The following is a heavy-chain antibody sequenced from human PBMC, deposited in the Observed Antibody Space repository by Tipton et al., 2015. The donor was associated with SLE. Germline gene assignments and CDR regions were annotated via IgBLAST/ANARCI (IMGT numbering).Heavy chain of an antibody. Sequence: QLVQSGAEVKKPGESLKISCKGSGYSFISYRIGWVRQMPGKGLEWVGIIYPADSDTRCSPSFEGQVTISADKSISTAYLKWSSLKSSDTAMYYCARLGSYYYYYMDVWGKGTTVTVSS. CDR2: IYPADSDT. V-gene: IGHV5-51*03. D-gene: IGHD1-26*01. CDR3: ARLGSYYYYYMDV. CDR1: GYSFISYR. J-gene: IGHJ6*03.